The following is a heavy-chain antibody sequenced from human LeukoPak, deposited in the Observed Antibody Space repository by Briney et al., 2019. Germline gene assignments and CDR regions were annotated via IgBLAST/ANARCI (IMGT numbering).Heavy chain of an antibody. D-gene: IGHD1-1*01. Sequence: GGSLRLSCAASGFTFSSYGMHWVRQAPGKGLEWVAVIWYDGSNKYYADSVKGRFTISRDNSKNTLYLQMNSLRAEDTTVYYCARDHKLRQGSLGYWGQGTLVTVSS. J-gene: IGHJ4*02. CDR3: ARDHKLRQGSLGY. CDR2: IWYDGSNK. CDR1: GFTFSSYG. V-gene: IGHV3-33*01.